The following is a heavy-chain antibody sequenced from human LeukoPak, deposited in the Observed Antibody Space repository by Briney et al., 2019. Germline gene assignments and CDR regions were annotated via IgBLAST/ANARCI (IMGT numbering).Heavy chain of an antibody. J-gene: IGHJ4*02. CDR2: ISSSSSTI. Sequence: GGSLRLSCAASGFTFSSYSMNWVRQAPGRGLEWVSYISSSSSTIYYADSVKGRFTISRDNAKNSLYLQMNSLRAEDTAVYYCARELNGYGYYFFDYWGPGTLVTVSS. D-gene: IGHD3-16*01. CDR3: ARELNGYGYYFFDY. CDR1: GFTFSSYS. V-gene: IGHV3-48*04.